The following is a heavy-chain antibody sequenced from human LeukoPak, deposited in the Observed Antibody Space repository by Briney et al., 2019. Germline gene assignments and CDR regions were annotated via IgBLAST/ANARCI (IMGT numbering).Heavy chain of an antibody. V-gene: IGHV4-34*01. D-gene: IGHD6-13*01. Sequence: SETLSLTCAVYGGSFSGYYWSWIRQPPGKGLEWIGEINHSGSTNYNPSLKSRVTISVDTSKNQFSLKLSSVTAADTAVYYCAREGAHKYSSSWYVPAFDYWGQGTLVTVSS. CDR3: AREGAHKYSSSWYVPAFDY. CDR1: GGSFSGYY. CDR2: INHSGST. J-gene: IGHJ4*02.